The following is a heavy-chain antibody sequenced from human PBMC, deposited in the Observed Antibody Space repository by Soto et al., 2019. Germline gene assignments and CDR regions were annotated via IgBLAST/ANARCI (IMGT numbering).Heavy chain of an antibody. CDR3: ARGRSVIDHDDFEY. V-gene: IGHV3-30-3*01. CDR1: GFTFSSYS. D-gene: IGHD2-21*01. Sequence: QVQLVESGGGVVPPGRSLRLSCAASGFTFSSYSMHWVRQAPGKGLEWVAAMSFDGNSKYFADSVKGRFTISRDNSKNTLSLQMNSLGADDSAVYYCARGRSVIDHDDFEYWGQGTLVTVSS. CDR2: MSFDGNSK. J-gene: IGHJ4*02.